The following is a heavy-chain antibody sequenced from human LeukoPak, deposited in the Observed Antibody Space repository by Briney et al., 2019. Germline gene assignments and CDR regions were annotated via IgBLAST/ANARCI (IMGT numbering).Heavy chain of an antibody. V-gene: IGHV3-23*01. Sequence: GGSLRLSCAASGFTFSSYAMSWVRQAPGKGLEWVSAISGSGGSTYYADSVKGRFTISRDNSKNTLYLQMNSLRAEDTAVYYCAKGDYDSSGYLYYSDYWGQGTLVTVSS. CDR3: AKGDYDSSGYLYYSDY. CDR1: GFTFSSYA. J-gene: IGHJ4*02. CDR2: ISGSGGST. D-gene: IGHD3-22*01.